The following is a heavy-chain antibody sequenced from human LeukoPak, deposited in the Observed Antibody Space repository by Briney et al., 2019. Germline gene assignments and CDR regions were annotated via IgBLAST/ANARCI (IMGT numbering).Heavy chain of an antibody. Sequence: GESLKISCKGSGYSFSTYWIGWVRQMPGKGLEWMGIIYPGDSDTRYSPSFQGQVTISADKSISTAYLQWGSLKASDTAMYYCARQYCSGGSCYYYYFGFWGQGTLVTVSS. V-gene: IGHV5-51*01. D-gene: IGHD2-15*01. J-gene: IGHJ4*02. CDR2: IYPGDSDT. CDR3: ARQYCSGGSCYYYYFGF. CDR1: GYSFSTYW.